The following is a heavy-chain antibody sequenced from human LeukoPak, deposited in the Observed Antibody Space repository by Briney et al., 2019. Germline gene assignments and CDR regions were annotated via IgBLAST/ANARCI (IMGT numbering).Heavy chain of an antibody. J-gene: IGHJ4*02. D-gene: IGHD6-13*01. Sequence: GGSLRLSCAASGFTVSSNYMSWVRQAPGKGLEWVSVIYSGGSTYYADSVKGRFTISRDNSKNTLYLQMNSLRAEDTAVYYCAGDRGYSSSWPGFDYWGQGTLVTVSS. CDR2: IYSGGST. CDR3: AGDRGYSSSWPGFDY. CDR1: GFTVSSNY. V-gene: IGHV3-66*01.